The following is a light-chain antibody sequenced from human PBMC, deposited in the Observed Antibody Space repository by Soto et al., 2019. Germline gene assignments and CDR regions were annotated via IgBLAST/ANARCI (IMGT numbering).Light chain of an antibody. CDR2: GAS. CDR1: QSINNN. CDR3: QLYGISPH. Sequence: ETVLTQSPGTLSLSPGERATLSCRASQSINNNLAWYQQKPGQAPRLLIYGASTRAAGIPARFSGSGSGTDFTLTISSLEPEDFAVYYCQLYGISPHFGQGTRLEIK. V-gene: IGKV3-20*01. J-gene: IGKJ5*01.